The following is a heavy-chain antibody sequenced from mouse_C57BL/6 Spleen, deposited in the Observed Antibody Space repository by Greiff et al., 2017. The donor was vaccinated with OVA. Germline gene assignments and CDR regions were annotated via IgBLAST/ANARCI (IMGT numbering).Heavy chain of an antibody. V-gene: IGHV5-4*01. CDR1: GFTFSSYA. Sequence: DVQLQESGGGLVKPGGSLKLSCAASGFTFSSYAMSWVRQTPEKRLEWVATISDGGSYTYYPDNVKGRFTISRDNAKNNLYLQMSHLKSEDTAMYYCARDEGDFDYWGQGTTLTVSS. CDR2: ISDGGSYT. J-gene: IGHJ2*01. CDR3: ARDEGDFDY.